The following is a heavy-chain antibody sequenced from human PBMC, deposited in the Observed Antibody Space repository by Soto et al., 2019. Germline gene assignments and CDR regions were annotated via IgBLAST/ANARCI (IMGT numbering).Heavy chain of an antibody. CDR3: ASLIAAAGYYFDY. Sequence: TSETLSLTSTVSGSTIRSSNWWSWVRQPPGKGLEWIGEIYHSGSTNYNPSLKSRVTISVDKSKNQFSLKLSSVIAADTAVYYCASLIAAAGYYFDYWGQGTLVTVSS. D-gene: IGHD6-13*01. CDR2: IYHSGST. J-gene: IGHJ4*02. V-gene: IGHV4-4*02. CDR1: GSTIRSSNW.